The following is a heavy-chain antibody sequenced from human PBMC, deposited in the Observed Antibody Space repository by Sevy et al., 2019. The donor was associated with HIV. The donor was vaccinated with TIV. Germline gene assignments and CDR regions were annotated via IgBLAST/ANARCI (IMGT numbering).Heavy chain of an antibody. D-gene: IGHD4-17*01. Sequence: GGSLRLSCAVSGFTFRSYAMSWVRQAPGKGLEWVSSISGPGALTYYAESVKGRFTISRDHSKNTLFLQMNSLRAEDTALYYCAKGDEPAADYADYVPNAFDIWGQGTMVTVSS. CDR1: GFTFRSYA. V-gene: IGHV3-23*01. J-gene: IGHJ3*02. CDR2: ISGPGALT. CDR3: AKGDEPAADYADYVPNAFDI.